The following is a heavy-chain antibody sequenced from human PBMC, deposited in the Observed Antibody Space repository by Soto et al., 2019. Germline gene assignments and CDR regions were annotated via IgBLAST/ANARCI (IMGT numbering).Heavy chain of an antibody. CDR2: IYPGDSDT. CDR3: ATPTTVTTGSNAFDI. Sequence: PGESLKISCKGSGYSFTSYWIGWVRQMPGKGLEWMGIIYPGDSDTRYSPSFQGQVTISADKSISTAYLQWSSLKASDTAMYYCATPTTVTTGSNAFDIWGQGTRVTVSS. V-gene: IGHV5-51*01. CDR1: GYSFTSYW. D-gene: IGHD4-17*01. J-gene: IGHJ3*02.